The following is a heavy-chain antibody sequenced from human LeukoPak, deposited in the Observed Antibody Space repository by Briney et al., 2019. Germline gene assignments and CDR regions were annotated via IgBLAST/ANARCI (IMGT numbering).Heavy chain of an antibody. J-gene: IGHJ4*02. CDR1: GGTLSSYA. Sequence: GASVKVSCKASGGTLSSYAISWVRQAPGQGLEWMGRIIPILGIANYAQKFQGRVTITADKSTSTAYMELSSLRSEDTAVYYCARGRGTYYYDSSDYWGQGTLVTVSS. D-gene: IGHD3-22*01. V-gene: IGHV1-69*04. CDR3: ARGRGTYYYDSSDY. CDR2: IIPILGIA.